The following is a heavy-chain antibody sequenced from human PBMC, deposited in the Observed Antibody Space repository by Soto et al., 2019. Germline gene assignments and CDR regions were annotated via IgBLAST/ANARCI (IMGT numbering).Heavy chain of an antibody. CDR1: GYTFTSYA. J-gene: IGHJ4*02. Sequence: ASVKVSCKASGYTFTSYAMHWVRQAPGQRLEWRGWINAGNGNTKYSQKFQGRVTITRDTSASTAYMELSSLRSEDTAVYYCARTSATGYYTGDYWGQGTLVTVSS. CDR2: INAGNGNT. CDR3: ARTSATGYYTGDY. D-gene: IGHD3-9*01. V-gene: IGHV1-3*01.